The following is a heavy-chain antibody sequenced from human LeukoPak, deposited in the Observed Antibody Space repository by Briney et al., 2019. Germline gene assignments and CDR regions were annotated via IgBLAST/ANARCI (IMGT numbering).Heavy chain of an antibody. V-gene: IGHV3-21*01. CDR1: GFTFSSYS. J-gene: IGHJ4*02. Sequence: GGSLRLSCAASGFTFSSYSMNWVRQAPGKGLEWVSSISSSGSYIYYADSVKGRFTISRDNAKNSLYLQMNSLRAEDTAVYYCARGSYSSSWKTFDYWGQGTLVTVSS. D-gene: IGHD6-13*01. CDR2: ISSSGSYI. CDR3: ARGSYSSSWKTFDY.